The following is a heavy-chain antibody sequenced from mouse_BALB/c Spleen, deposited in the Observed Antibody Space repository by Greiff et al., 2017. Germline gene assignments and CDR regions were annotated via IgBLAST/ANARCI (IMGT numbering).Heavy chain of an antibody. CDR2: IYPGNVNT. Sequence: LQESGPELVKPGASVRISCKASGYTFTSYYIHWVKQRPGQGLEWIGWIYPGNVNTKYNEKFKGKATLTADKSSSTAYMQLSSLTSEDSAVYFCARSGIYYGNYFDYWGQGTTLTVSS. D-gene: IGHD2-1*01. CDR1: GYTFTSYY. V-gene: IGHV1S56*01. CDR3: ARSGIYYGNYFDY. J-gene: IGHJ2*01.